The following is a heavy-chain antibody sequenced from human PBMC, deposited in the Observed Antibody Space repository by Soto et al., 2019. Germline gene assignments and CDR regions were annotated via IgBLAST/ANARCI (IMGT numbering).Heavy chain of an antibody. CDR2: IFDGGSA. V-gene: IGHV4-59*12. D-gene: IGHD3-10*01. J-gene: IGHJ6*02. Sequence: PSETLSLTCTVSGGTITYYYWSWIRQAPGKGLEWLGYIFDGGSANYNPSLKSRVSFSLDKSQNQLSLKLTSVTGADTAVYYCAKDEVRTPSLYGIDVWGQGTTVTVSS. CDR1: GGTITYYY. CDR3: AKDEVRTPSLYGIDV.